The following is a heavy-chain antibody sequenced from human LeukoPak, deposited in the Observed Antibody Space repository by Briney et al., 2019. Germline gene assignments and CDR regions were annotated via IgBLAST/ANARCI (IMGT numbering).Heavy chain of an antibody. Sequence: GESLKISCKGSGYSFTSYWISWVRQMPGKGLEWMGRIDPSDSYTNYSPSFQGHVTISADKSISTAYLQWSSLKASDTAMYYCARHRGSYYDILTGYYIRSDWFDPWGQGTLVTVCS. J-gene: IGHJ5*02. V-gene: IGHV5-10-1*01. CDR2: IDPSDSYT. D-gene: IGHD3-9*01. CDR1: GYSFTSYW. CDR3: ARHRGSYYDILTGYYIRSDWFDP.